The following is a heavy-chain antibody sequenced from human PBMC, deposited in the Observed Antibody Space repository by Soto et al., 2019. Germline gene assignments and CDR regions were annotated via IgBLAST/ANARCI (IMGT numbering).Heavy chain of an antibody. Sequence: LQLEESGPGLVKPSETLSLTCTVSGASITGSRYYWGWIRQPPGKGLEWIGTIYHIGSPYYNPSLKRRLTTSVDTAKNQVSRRLTSVTAADTDVYYCVKTYVSMNWFDLWGQGTLVTGSS. V-gene: IGHV4-39*01. CDR2: IYHIGSP. J-gene: IGHJ5*02. CDR3: VKTYVSMNWFDL. CDR1: GASITGSRYY. D-gene: IGHD3-10*01.